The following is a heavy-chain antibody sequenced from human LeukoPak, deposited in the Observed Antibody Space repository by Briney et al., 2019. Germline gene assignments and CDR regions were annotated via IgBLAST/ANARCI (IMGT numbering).Heavy chain of an antibody. J-gene: IGHJ4*02. CDR2: IYPGDSRT. D-gene: IGHD2-2*01. V-gene: IGHV5-51*01. CDR1: GYTFATYW. CDR3: VRHLSDITSCPNY. Sequence: KAGASLKISCKGSGYTFATYWIGWVRQMPGKGLEWMGIIYPGDSRTTYSPSFQGQVTISADKSIRTAYLQWNSLKASDTAIYYCVRHLSDITSCPNYWGPGTLITVAS.